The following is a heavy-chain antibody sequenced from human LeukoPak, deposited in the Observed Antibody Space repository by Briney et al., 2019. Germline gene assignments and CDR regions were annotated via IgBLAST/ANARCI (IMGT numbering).Heavy chain of an antibody. CDR3: ARDLPYSGYDLYFDY. D-gene: IGHD5-12*01. V-gene: IGHV4-31*03. J-gene: IGHJ4*02. CDR2: IYYSGST. CDR1: GGSISSGGYY. Sequence: SQTLSLTCTVSGGSISSGGYYWSWIRQHPGKGLEWIGYIYYSGSTYYNPSLKSRVTISVDTSKNQFSLKLSSVTAADTAVYYCARDLPYSGYDLYFDYWGQGTLVTVSS.